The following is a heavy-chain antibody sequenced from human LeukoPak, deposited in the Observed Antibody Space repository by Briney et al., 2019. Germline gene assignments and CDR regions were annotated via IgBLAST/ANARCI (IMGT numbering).Heavy chain of an antibody. V-gene: IGHV1-2*02. CDR2: IHPRDSST. D-gene: IGHD1-7*01. Sequence: GALVRVSCKASGYTFTGYYIHWVRQAPGQGPEWMGCIHPRDSSTTYAQKFQGRVTLTSDASINTAFLELTRLTSDDTAIYYCARDLRDWNLWAQGTLVTVSS. CDR1: GYTFTGYY. J-gene: IGHJ4*02. CDR3: ARDLRDWNL.